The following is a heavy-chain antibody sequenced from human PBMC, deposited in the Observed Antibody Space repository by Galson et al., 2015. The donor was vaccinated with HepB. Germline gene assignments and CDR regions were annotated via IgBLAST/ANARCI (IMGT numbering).Heavy chain of an antibody. D-gene: IGHD6-13*01. Sequence: SCKASGYTFSGYYIHWVRQAPGPGLEWMGWINPNTGGTTYPQKFQGRVTMSTDTSISTAYMELSSLRSDDTAVYYCARRASSSWYYDYWGQGTLVTVSS. V-gene: IGHV1-2*02. CDR3: ARRASSSWYYDY. CDR1: GYTFSGYY. CDR2: INPNTGGT. J-gene: IGHJ4*02.